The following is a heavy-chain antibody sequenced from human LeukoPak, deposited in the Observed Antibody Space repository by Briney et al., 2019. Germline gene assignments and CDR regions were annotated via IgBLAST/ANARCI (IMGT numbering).Heavy chain of an antibody. CDR3: AKGPYDFWSGYPPLAYYFDY. D-gene: IGHD3-3*01. CDR2: ISWDGGST. CDR1: GFTFDDYT. V-gene: IGHV3-43*01. J-gene: IGHJ4*02. Sequence: QVGGSLRLSCAASGFTFDDYTMHWVRQAPGKGLEWVSLISWDGGSTYYADSVKGRFTISRDNSKNSLYLQMNSLRTEDTALYYCAKGPYDFWSGYPPLAYYFDYWGQGTLVTVSS.